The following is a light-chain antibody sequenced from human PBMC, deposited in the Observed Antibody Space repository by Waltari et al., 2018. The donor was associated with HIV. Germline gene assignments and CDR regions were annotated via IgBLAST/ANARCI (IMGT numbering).Light chain of an antibody. CDR3: QSADSGGFHWV. CDR1: ALPKQH. J-gene: IGLJ3*02. Sequence: SYELTQPPSVSVSPGQTDTITCPGDALPKQHPLCYQQRQGQAPLLLIYKDTERPSGIPERFSGSTSGATVTLTISGVQAEDEADYYCQSADSGGFHWVFGGGTKLTVL. CDR2: KDT. V-gene: IGLV3-25*03.